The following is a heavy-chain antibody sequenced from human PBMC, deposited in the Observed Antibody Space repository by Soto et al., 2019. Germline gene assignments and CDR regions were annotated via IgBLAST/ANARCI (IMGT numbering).Heavy chain of an antibody. CDR1: GFSLSTSGVG. J-gene: IGHJ5*02. Sequence: QITLKESGPTLVKPIQTLTLTCTFSGFSLSTSGVGVGWIRQPPGKALEWLALIYWDDDKRYSPSLKSRLTITKDTSKNQVVLTMTNMDPVDTATYYCAHRRFSGYDSNNWFDPWGQGTLVTVSS. CDR2: IYWDDDK. CDR3: AHRRFSGYDSNNWFDP. V-gene: IGHV2-5*02. D-gene: IGHD5-12*01.